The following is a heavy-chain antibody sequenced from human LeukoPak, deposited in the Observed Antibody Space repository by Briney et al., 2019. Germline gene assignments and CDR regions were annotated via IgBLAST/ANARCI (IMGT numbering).Heavy chain of an antibody. CDR2: ISAYNGNT. V-gene: IGHV1-18*01. J-gene: IGHJ2*01. CDR1: GYTFTNYG. D-gene: IGHD2-8*01. CDR3: ARVETEAIVLMVYANPRYWYFDL. Sequence: ASVKVSCKASGYTFTNYGVSWVRQAPGQGLEWMGWISAYNGNTNYAQKLQGRVTMTTDTSTSTAYMELRSLRSDDTAVYYCARVETEAIVLMVYANPRYWYFDLWGRGTLVTVSS.